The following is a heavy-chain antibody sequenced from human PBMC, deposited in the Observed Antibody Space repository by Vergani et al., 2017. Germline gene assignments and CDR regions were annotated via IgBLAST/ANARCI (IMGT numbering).Heavy chain of an antibody. V-gene: IGHV3-9*01. Sequence: EVQLVTSGGGLVQPGGSLRLSCAASGFVFDEYALHWVRHTPGKGLEWVSGISWNRGKIAYADSVKGRFTISRDTAKQSLYLQMNNLRPEKTAFYYCVKYTGIQLWQHFEAWGQGILVTVSS. CDR2: ISWNRGKI. CDR1: GFVFDEYA. D-gene: IGHD5-24*01. CDR3: VKYTGIQLWQHFEA. J-gene: IGHJ4*02.